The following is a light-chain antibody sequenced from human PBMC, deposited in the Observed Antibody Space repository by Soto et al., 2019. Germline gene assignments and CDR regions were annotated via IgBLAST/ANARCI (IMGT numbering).Light chain of an antibody. CDR2: GES. Sequence: VMTQSPATLSLSAGERATLSCRASQSVSNKLAWYQQKPGQAPRLLIYGESTRATGIPARFSGSGSGTEFTLTISRLQSEDFALYYCQNYNNWPQTCGQGTKVDIK. CDR1: QSVSNK. V-gene: IGKV3D-15*01. CDR3: QNYNNWPQT. J-gene: IGKJ1*01.